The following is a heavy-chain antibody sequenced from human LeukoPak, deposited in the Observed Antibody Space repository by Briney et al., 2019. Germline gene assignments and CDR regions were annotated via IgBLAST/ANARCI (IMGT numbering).Heavy chain of an antibody. J-gene: IGHJ3*02. V-gene: IGHV4-4*07. D-gene: IGHD3-10*01. CDR1: GGSISIYR. CDR3: ARGIVRGVSAPDI. Sequence: SETLSLTCTLSGGSISIYRWSWLRQPAGKGLEWMGRIDTSGNTNYNPSLNGRVTMSVDTSKTQFYLNLRSVTAADTAIYYCARGIVRGVSAPDIWGQGTMVTVSS. CDR2: IDTSGNT.